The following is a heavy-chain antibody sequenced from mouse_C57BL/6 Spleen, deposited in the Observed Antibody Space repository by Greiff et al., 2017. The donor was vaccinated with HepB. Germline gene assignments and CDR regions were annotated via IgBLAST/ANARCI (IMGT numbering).Heavy chain of an antibody. Sequence: VQLQQSGAELVRPGASVKLSCTASGFNIKDDYMHWVKQRPEQGLEWIGWIDPENGDTEYASKFQGKATITADTSSNTAYLQLSSLTSEDTAVYYCTTGVYDDYYWFAYWGQGTLVTVSA. CDR3: TTGVYDDYYWFAY. D-gene: IGHD2-3*01. J-gene: IGHJ3*01. CDR1: GFNIKDDY. CDR2: IDPENGDT. V-gene: IGHV14-4*01.